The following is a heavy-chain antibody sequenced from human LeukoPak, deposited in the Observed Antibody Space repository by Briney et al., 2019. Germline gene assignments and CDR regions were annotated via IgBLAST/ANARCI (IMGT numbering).Heavy chain of an antibody. CDR1: GFTFSSYG. V-gene: IGHV3-30*02. J-gene: IGHJ4*02. CDR2: IRYDGSNK. CDR3: AKDGAVPAANLDY. D-gene: IGHD2-2*01. Sequence: QPGGFLRLSCAASGFTFSSYGMHWVRQAPGKGLEWVAFIRYDGSNKYYADSVRGRFTISRDNSKNTLYLQMNSLRAEDTAVYYCAKDGAVPAANLDYWGQGTLVTVSS.